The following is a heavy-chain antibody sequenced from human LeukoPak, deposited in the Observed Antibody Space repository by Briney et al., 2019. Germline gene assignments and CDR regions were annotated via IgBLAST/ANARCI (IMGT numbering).Heavy chain of an antibody. V-gene: IGHV3-74*01. CDR1: GFTFSNYW. J-gene: IGHJ5*02. CDR2: INSDGINT. Sequence: GGSLRLSCAASGFTFSNYWMHWVRQAPGKGLVWVSRINSDGINTSYADSVKGRFTIPRDNAKNTLNLQMNSLRAEDTAVYYCARDLGQYYDTSDNWFDPWGQGTLVTVSS. D-gene: IGHD3-22*01. CDR3: ARDLGQYYDTSDNWFDP.